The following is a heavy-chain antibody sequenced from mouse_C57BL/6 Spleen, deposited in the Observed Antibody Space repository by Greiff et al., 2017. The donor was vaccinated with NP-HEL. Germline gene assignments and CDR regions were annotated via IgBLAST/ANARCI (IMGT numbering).Heavy chain of an antibody. J-gene: IGHJ2*01. CDR3: ARRDYYGSSYGDY. CDR1: GYTFTSYW. D-gene: IGHD1-1*01. CDR2: IHPNSGST. V-gene: IGHV1-64*01. Sequence: VQLQQPGAELVKPGASVKLSCKASGYTFTSYWMHWVKQRPGQGLEWIGMIHPNSGSTNYNEKFKSKATLTVDKSSSTAYMQLSSLTSEDSAVYYCARRDYYGSSYGDYWGQGTTLTVSS.